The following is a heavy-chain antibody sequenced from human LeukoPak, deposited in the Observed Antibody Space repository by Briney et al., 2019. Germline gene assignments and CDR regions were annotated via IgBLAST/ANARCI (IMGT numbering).Heavy chain of an antibody. V-gene: IGHV3-21*01. J-gene: IGHJ4*02. D-gene: IGHD3-3*01. CDR1: GFTFSSYS. Sequence: PGGSLRLSCAASGFTFSSYSMNWVRQAPGKGLEWVSSISSSSSYIYYADSVKGRFTISRDNAKNSLYLQMNSLRAEDTAVYYCARDRRDFWSGYCWGQGTLVTVSS. CDR3: ARDRRDFWSGYC. CDR2: ISSSSSYI.